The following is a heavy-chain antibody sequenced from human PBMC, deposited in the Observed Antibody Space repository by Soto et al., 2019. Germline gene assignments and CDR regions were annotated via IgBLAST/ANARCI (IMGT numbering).Heavy chain of an antibody. D-gene: IGHD1-1*01. V-gene: IGHV3-11*01. CDR3: ARTTTGTTSFRAFDI. CDR2: ISSSGSTI. Sequence: GGSLRLSCAASGFTFSDYYMSWIRQAPGKGLEWVSYISSSGSTIYYADSVKGRFTISRDNAKNSLYLQMNSLRAEDTAVYYCARTTTGTTSFRAFDIWGQGTMVTVSS. CDR1: GFTFSDYY. J-gene: IGHJ3*02.